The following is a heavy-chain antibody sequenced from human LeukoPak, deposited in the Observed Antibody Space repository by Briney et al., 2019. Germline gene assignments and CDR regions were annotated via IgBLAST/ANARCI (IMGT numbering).Heavy chain of an antibody. CDR3: ARGLMVRGPTDY. CDR1: GGSISSYY. CDR2: IYYSGST. Sequence: SETLTLTCTVSGGSISSYYWSWLRQPPGKGLEWIGYIYYSGSTNYNPSLKSRVTISVDTSKNQFSLKLSSVTAADTAVYYYARGLMVRGPTDYWGQGTLVTVSS. D-gene: IGHD3-10*01. J-gene: IGHJ4*02. V-gene: IGHV4-59*08.